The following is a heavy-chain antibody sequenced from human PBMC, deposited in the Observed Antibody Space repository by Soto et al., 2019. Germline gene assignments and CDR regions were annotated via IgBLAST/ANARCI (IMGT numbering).Heavy chain of an antibody. CDR3: ARGGLLVPTASPIDF. V-gene: IGHV3-11*06. J-gene: IGHJ4*02. D-gene: IGHD2-2*01. CDR1: GFTFSDYY. Sequence: PGGSLRLSCAASGFTFSDYYMSWIRQAPGKGLEWVSYMSSSSYRNYADSVKGRFTISRDNAKNSPYLQMNSLGAEDTAVYYCARGGLLVPTASPIDFWGQGTLVTVSS. CDR2: MSSSSYR.